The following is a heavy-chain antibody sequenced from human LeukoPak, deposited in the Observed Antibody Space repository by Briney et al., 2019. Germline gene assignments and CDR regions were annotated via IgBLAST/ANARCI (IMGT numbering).Heavy chain of an antibody. CDR2: VKPDGSEK. D-gene: IGHD3-22*01. J-gene: IGHJ4*02. CDR1: GFTFSSYW. Sequence: GGSLRLSCAASGFTFSSYWMTWVRQAPGKGLEWVAHVKPDGSEKSYVDSVKGRFTISRDNAQNSLYLQMNSLRAEDTAVYYCARDKGYYVFDYWGQGTLVTVSS. CDR3: ARDKGYYVFDY. V-gene: IGHV3-7*01.